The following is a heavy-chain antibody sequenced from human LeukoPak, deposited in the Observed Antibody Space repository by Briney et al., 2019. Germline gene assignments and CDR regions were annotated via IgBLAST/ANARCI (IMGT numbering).Heavy chain of an antibody. CDR2: ISGSGGST. CDR1: GFAFSSYA. Sequence: TGGSLRLSCAASGFAFSSYAMSWVRQAPGKGLEWVSAISGSGGSTYYADSVKGRFTISRDNSKNTLYLQMNSLRAEDTAVYYCAKGFSRLFDYWGQGTLVTVSS. V-gene: IGHV3-23*01. CDR3: AKGFSRLFDY. J-gene: IGHJ4*02.